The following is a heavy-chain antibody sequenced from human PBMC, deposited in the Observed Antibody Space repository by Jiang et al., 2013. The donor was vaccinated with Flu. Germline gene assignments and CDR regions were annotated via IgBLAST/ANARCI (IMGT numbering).Heavy chain of an antibody. CDR2: ISYDGSNK. Sequence: LLESGGGVVQPGRSLRLSCAASGFTFSSYAMHWVRQAPGKGLEWVAVISYDGSNKYYADSVKGRFTISRDNSKNTLYLQMNSLRAEDTAVYYCARALSTRSSWPDYWGQGTPVTVSS. D-gene: IGHD6-13*01. J-gene: IGHJ4*02. CDR1: GFTFSSYA. V-gene: IGHV3-30-3*01. CDR3: ARALSTRSSWPDY.